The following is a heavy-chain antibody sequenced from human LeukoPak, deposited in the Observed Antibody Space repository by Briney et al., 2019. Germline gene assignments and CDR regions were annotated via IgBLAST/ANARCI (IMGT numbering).Heavy chain of an antibody. V-gene: IGHV1-69*05. D-gene: IGHD2-2*01. J-gene: IGHJ3*02. Sequence: SVKVSCKASGGTFSSYAISWVRQAPGQGLEWMGGIIPIFGTASYAQKFQGRVTITTDESTSTAYMELSSLRSEDTAVYYCARGVAVVPAAAPDRGAFDIWGQGTMVTVSP. CDR2: IIPIFGTA. CDR3: ARGVAVVPAAAPDRGAFDI. CDR1: GGTFSSYA.